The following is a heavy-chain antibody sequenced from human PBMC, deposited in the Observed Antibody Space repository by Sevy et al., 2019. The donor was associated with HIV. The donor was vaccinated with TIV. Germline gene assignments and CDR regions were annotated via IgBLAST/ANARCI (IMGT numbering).Heavy chain of an antibody. CDR3: AKWGDDDYWRSDSYFAY. Sequence: GGSLRLSCTASGFTFRTYAMSWVRQAPGKGLDWVSGKGLEWVSAMSGSDSTYYAASVKGRFTISRDNPKNAVYLQMNSLRPDDTAVYYCAKWGDDDYWRSDSYFAYWGQGALVTDSS. J-gene: IGHJ4*02. CDR2: MSGSDST. V-gene: IGHV3-23*01. CDR1: GFTFRTYA. D-gene: IGHD3-3*01.